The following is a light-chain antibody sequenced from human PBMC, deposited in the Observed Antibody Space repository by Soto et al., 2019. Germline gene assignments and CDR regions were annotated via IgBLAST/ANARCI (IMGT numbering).Light chain of an antibody. V-gene: IGKV1-9*01. J-gene: IGKJ4*01. CDR1: QGISSY. CDR2: AAP. Sequence: DIQLTQSPSFLSASVGDRVTIPCRASQGISSYLAWYQQRAGKAPKFLMYAAPTLQSGVPSRFSGSGSGTEFALTISSLQPEDFATYYCQQLKNYPLTFGGGTKVDIK. CDR3: QQLKNYPLT.